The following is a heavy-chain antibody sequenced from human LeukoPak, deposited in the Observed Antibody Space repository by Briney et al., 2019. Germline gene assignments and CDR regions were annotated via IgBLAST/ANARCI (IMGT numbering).Heavy chain of an antibody. V-gene: IGHV4-34*01. CDR1: GGSFSGYY. CDR3: ARTSRGYSYGPSYWFDP. CDR2: INHSGST. J-gene: IGHJ5*02. D-gene: IGHD5-18*01. Sequence: SETLSLTCAVYGGSFSGYYWSWIRQPPGKGLEWIGEINHSGSTNYNPSLKSRVTISVDTSKNQFSLKLSSVTAADTAVYYCARTSRGYSYGPSYWFDPWGQGTLVTVSS.